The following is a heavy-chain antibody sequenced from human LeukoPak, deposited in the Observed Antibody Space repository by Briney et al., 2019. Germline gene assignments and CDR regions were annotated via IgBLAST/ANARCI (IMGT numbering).Heavy chain of an antibody. D-gene: IGHD4-11*01. CDR1: GRPINIYY. CDR2: IYYSGST. Sequence: SETLSLMCTVCGRPINIYYWRWLAAPPGRAGVGIGYIYYSGSTRYNPSLKRRVPISVDTSKNQFSLQLSPVTAADTAVYYCARQWRVTSWVMDVWGQETTLTVSS. J-gene: IGHJ6*02. CDR3: ARQWRVTSWVMDV. V-gene: IGHV4-59*08.